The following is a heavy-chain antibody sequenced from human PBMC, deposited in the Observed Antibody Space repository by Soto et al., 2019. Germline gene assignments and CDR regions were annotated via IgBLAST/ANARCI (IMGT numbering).Heavy chain of an antibody. D-gene: IGHD7-27*01. CDR2: ISYDGSNK. Sequence: PGGSLRLSCAASGLTCSSYVMHWVRQSPGKGLERVTIISYDGSNKNYGDSVKGRFTVSRDNPGNTLSLQMNSLRPEDTGIYYCAQDWGGRLDFCAQGTCVTVSS. J-gene: IGHJ4*02. V-gene: IGHV3-30*18. CDR1: GLTCSSYV. CDR3: AQDWGGRLDF.